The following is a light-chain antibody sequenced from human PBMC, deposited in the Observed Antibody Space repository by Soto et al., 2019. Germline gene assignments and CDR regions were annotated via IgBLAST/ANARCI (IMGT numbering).Light chain of an antibody. CDR1: QSISNN. J-gene: IGKJ2*01. CDR3: QQSNNWPYT. V-gene: IGKV3-15*01. Sequence: EIVMTQSPDTLSVSPGESATLSCRARQSISNNLAWYQQKPGQAPRLLIYGASTRTTGIPARFSGSGSGTAFTLTISSLQSEDFAVYYCQQSNNWPYTFAQGTKLEI. CDR2: GAS.